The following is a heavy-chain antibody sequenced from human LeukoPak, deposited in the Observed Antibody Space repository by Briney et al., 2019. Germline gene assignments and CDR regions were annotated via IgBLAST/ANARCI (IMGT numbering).Heavy chain of an antibody. CDR3: AREDYYGSRVDP. J-gene: IGHJ5*02. Sequence: SVKVSCKASGGTFSSYAISWVRQAPGQGLEWMGGIIPIFGTANYAQKFQGRVTITADESTSTAYMELSSLRSEDTAVYYCAREDYYGSRVDPWGQGTLVTVSS. D-gene: IGHD3-10*01. V-gene: IGHV1-69*13. CDR1: GGTFSSYA. CDR2: IIPIFGTA.